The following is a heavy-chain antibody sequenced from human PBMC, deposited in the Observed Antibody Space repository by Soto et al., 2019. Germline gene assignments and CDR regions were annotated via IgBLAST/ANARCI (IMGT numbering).Heavy chain of an antibody. CDR1: GYTITGYY. Sequence: KVSCKASGYTITGYYIHWVRQAPGQGLEWMGWINPNSGGANYAQKFQGRVTRTRDTSISTAYRELSRPRSDDTAVYYCARGWFWFGGSYSWFDPWGQGILASVSS. J-gene: IGHJ5*02. V-gene: IGHV1-2*02. D-gene: IGHD3-16*01. CDR2: INPNSGGA. CDR3: ARGWFWFGGSYSWFDP.